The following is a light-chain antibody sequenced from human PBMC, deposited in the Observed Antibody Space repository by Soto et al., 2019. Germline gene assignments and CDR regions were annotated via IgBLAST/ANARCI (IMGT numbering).Light chain of an antibody. J-gene: IGKJ1*01. CDR2: AAS. V-gene: IGKV1-9*01. CDR1: QGISSY. CDR3: QKYNSAPRT. Sequence: IQLPQSPSSLSASVGERVTITCRASQGISSYLAWYQQKPGKAPKLLIYAASTLQSGVPSRFSGSGSGTDFTLTISSLQPEDVATYYCQKYNSAPRTFGQGTKVDIK.